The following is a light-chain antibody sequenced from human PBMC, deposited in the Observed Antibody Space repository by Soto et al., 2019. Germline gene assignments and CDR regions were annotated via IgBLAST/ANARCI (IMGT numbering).Light chain of an antibody. CDR2: VVS. J-gene: IGLJ1*01. V-gene: IGLV2-8*01. CDR1: SSDVGGYNY. CDR3: FSYTSSGTYV. Sequence: QSVLTQPPSASGSPGQSVTISCTGTSSDVGGYNYVSWYQQHPGKGPKLMTYVVSKRPSGVPDRFSGSKSGKTPSLTISGLQAEDETDYYCFSYTSSGTYVFGTGTKVTVL.